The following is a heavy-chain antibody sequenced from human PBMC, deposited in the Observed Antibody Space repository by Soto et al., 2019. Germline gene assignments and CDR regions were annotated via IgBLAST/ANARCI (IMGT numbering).Heavy chain of an antibody. Sequence: SETLSLTCAVYGGSFSGYYWSWIRQPPGKGLEWIGEINHSGSTNYNPSLKSRVTISVDTSKNQFSLKLSSVTAADTAVYYCARVAKYYDILTGYYTRLYYFDYWGQGTLVTSPQ. CDR1: GGSFSGYY. V-gene: IGHV4-34*01. CDR3: ARVAKYYDILTGYYTRLYYFDY. D-gene: IGHD3-9*01. CDR2: INHSGST. J-gene: IGHJ4*02.